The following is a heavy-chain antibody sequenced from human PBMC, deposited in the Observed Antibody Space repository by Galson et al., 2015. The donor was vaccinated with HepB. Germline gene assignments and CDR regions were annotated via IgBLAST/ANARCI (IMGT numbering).Heavy chain of an antibody. CDR1: GYTFTRYG. CDR2: INAGNGNT. Sequence: SVKVSCKASGYTFTRYGVHWVRQAPGQRLEWMGWINAGNGNTKYAQKFQGRVTITRDTSASTAHVELSSLRSEDTAVYYCAREDNYYYMDVWGKGTTVTVSS. V-gene: IGHV1-3*01. CDR3: AREDNYYYMDV. J-gene: IGHJ6*03.